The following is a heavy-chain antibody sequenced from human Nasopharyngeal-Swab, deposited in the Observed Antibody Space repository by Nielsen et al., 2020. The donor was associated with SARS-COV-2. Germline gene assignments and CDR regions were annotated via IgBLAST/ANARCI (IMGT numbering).Heavy chain of an antibody. CDR2: ISGSGGST. Sequence: GESLKISCAASGFTFSSYAMSWVRQAPGKGLEWVSAISGSGGSTYYADSVKGRFTISRDNAKNSLYLQMNSLRAEDTALYYCAKAPYYYDSSGFLTSYWYFDLWGRGTLVTVSS. CDR3: AKAPYYYDSSGFLTSYWYFDL. J-gene: IGHJ2*01. D-gene: IGHD3-22*01. CDR1: GFTFSSYA. V-gene: IGHV3-23*01.